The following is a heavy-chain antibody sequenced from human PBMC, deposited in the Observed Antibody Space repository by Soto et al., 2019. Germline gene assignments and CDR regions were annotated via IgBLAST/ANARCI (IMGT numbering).Heavy chain of an antibody. CDR3: AKGLMTAIPTLYFDY. CDR1: GFTFSSYG. Sequence: GGSLRLSCAASGFTFSSYGMHWVRQAPGKGLEWVAVISYDGSNKYYADSVKGRFTISRDNSKNTLYLQMNSLRAEDTAVYYCAKGLMTAIPTLYFDYWGQGTLVTVSS. V-gene: IGHV3-30*18. CDR2: ISYDGSNK. D-gene: IGHD2-21*02. J-gene: IGHJ4*02.